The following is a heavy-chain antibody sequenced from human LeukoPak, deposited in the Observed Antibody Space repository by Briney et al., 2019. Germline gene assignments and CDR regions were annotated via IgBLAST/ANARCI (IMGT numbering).Heavy chain of an antibody. Sequence: SQTLSLTCTVSGGSISSGSYYWSWIRQPAGKGLEWIGRIYTSGSTNYNPSLKSRVTMSVDTSKNQFSLKLSSVTAADTAVYYCARSGTTPRYDIYYYYYYMDVWGKGTTVTVSS. CDR1: GGSISSGSYY. D-gene: IGHD3-22*01. CDR3: ARSGTTPRYDIYYYYYYMDV. J-gene: IGHJ6*03. V-gene: IGHV4-61*02. CDR2: IYTSGST.